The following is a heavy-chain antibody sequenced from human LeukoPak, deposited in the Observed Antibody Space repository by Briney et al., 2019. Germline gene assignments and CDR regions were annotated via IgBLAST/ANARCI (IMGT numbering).Heavy chain of an antibody. D-gene: IGHD6-25*01. J-gene: IGHJ4*02. CDR2: IYYSGST. CDR1: GGSVSSGSYY. Sequence: SETLSLTCTVSGGSVSSGSYYWSWIRQPPGKGLEWIGYIYYSGSTNYNPSLKSRVTISVDTSKNQFSLKLSSVTAADTAVYYCARVVRAALDFDYWGQGTLVAVSS. CDR3: ARVVRAALDFDY. V-gene: IGHV4-61*01.